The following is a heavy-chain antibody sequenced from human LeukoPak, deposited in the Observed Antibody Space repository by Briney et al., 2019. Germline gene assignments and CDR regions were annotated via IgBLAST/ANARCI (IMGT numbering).Heavy chain of an antibody. D-gene: IGHD3-22*01. CDR1: GGSFSGYY. Sequence: PSETLSLTCAVYGGSFSGYYWSWIRQPPGKGPEWIGEINHSGSTNYNPSLKSRVTISVDTSKNQFSLKLSSVTAADTAVYYCARGYYYDRDAFDIWGQGTMVTVSS. V-gene: IGHV4-34*01. CDR3: ARGYYYDRDAFDI. CDR2: INHSGST. J-gene: IGHJ3*02.